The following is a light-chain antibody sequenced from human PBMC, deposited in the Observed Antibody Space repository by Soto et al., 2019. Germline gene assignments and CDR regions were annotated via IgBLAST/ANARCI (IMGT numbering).Light chain of an antibody. CDR2: DVS. Sequence: QSALTQPASVSGSPGQSITISCTGTSSDVGGYNYVSWYQQHPGKAPKLMIYDVSNRPSGVSNRFSGSKSGNTASLTISGLQAEDEADYYSSSYTSSTTPLYVFGTVTKVTDL. V-gene: IGLV2-14*01. J-gene: IGLJ1*01. CDR3: SSYTSSTTPLYV. CDR1: SSDVGGYNY.